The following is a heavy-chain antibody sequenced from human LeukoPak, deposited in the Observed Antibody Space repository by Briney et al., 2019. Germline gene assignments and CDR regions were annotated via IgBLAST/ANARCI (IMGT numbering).Heavy chain of an antibody. CDR1: GGSISSYY. V-gene: IGHV4-4*07. CDR2: IYTSGST. J-gene: IGHJ5*02. D-gene: IGHD3-22*01. CDR3: ARGYYDSSGYYRYGNWFDP. Sequence: SETLSLTCTVSGGSISSYYWSWIRQPAGKGLEWIGRIYTSGSTNYNPSLKSRVTISVDKSKNQFSLKLSSVTAADTAVYYCARGYYDSSGYYRYGNWFDPWGQGTLVTASS.